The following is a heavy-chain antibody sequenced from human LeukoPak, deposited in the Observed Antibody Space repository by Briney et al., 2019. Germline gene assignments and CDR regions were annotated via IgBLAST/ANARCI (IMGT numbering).Heavy chain of an antibody. CDR1: GYIFSTYG. CDR2: ISGYNGNT. V-gene: IGHV1-18*01. Sequence: ASVKVSCKASGYIFSTYGISWVRQAPGQGLEWMGCISGYNGNTNYAQKLQGRVTMTTDTSTSTAYMELRSLRSDDTAVYYCARTGWFGELSQGGYYYHAMDLWGQGTTVTVSS. D-gene: IGHD3-10*01. CDR3: ARTGWFGELSQGGYYYHAMDL. J-gene: IGHJ6*02.